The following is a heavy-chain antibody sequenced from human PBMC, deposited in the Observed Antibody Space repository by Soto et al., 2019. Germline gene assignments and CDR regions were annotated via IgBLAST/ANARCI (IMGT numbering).Heavy chain of an antibody. J-gene: IGHJ4*02. D-gene: IGHD1-26*01. CDR1: GYTFTNYW. CDR3: ARTPGSYLYYFDY. Sequence: GESLKISCKGSGYTFTNYWIGWVRQMPGKGLEWMGIIYPGDSDTRYSPSFQGQVTISADKSISTAYLQWSSLKASDTAMYYCARTPGSYLYYFDYWGQGXLVTVSS. V-gene: IGHV5-51*01. CDR2: IYPGDSDT.